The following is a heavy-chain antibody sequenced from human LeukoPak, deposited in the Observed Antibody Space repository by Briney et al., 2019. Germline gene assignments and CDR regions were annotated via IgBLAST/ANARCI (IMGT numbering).Heavy chain of an antibody. CDR3: ATAPTYSYGLRKFDY. Sequence: GASVRACCKVSGYTLTELSMHWVRQAPGKGLEWMGGFDPEDGETIYAQKFQGRVTMTEDTSTDTAYMELSSLRSEATAVYYCATAPTYSYGLRKFDYWGQGTLVTVSS. J-gene: IGHJ4*02. CDR2: FDPEDGET. D-gene: IGHD5-18*01. CDR1: GYTLTELS. V-gene: IGHV1-24*01.